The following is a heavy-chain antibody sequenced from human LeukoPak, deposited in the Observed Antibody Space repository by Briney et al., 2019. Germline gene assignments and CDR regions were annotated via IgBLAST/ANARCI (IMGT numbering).Heavy chain of an antibody. V-gene: IGHV3-23*01. CDR3: AKCIAAAGTFDYYYYGMDV. CDR2: ISGSGGST. Sequence: GGSLRLSCAASGFTFSSYAMSWVRQAPGKGLEWVSAISGSGGSTYYADSVKGRFTISRDNSKNTLYLQMNSLRAEDTAVYYCAKCIAAAGTFDYYYYGMDVWGQGTTVTVSS. CDR1: GFTFSSYA. J-gene: IGHJ6*02. D-gene: IGHD6-13*01.